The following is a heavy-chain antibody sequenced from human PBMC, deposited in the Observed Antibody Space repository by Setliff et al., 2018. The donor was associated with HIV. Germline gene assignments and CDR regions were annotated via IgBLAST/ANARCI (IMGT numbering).Heavy chain of an antibody. CDR1: GGSISSSSYY. J-gene: IGHJ4*02. D-gene: IGHD5-12*01. CDR3: ASYRKAERWLQLGGNFDY. V-gene: IGHV4-39*01. Sequence: PSETLSLTCTVSGGSISSSSYYWGWIRQPPGKGLELIGSIYYSGSTYYNPSLKSRVTISVDTSKNQFSLKLSSVTAADTAVYYCASYRKAERWLQLGGNFDYWGQGTLVTVSS. CDR2: IYYSGST.